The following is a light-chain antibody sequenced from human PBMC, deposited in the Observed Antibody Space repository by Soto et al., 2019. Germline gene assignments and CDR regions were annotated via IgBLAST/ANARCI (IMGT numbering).Light chain of an antibody. V-gene: IGKV1-39*01. Sequence: DIQMTQSPSSLSASVGDRVTVTCRASQSISGYLNWYQQKPGKAPKLLISAASNLQSGVPSRFSGSGSGTDFTLTISSLQPEDFATYYCQQSYSTTWTFGQGTKVDI. J-gene: IGKJ1*01. CDR2: AAS. CDR3: QQSYSTTWT. CDR1: QSISGY.